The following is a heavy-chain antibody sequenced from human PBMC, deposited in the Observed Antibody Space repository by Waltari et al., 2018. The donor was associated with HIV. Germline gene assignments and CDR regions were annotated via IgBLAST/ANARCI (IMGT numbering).Heavy chain of an antibody. CDR2: VYHSGST. J-gene: IGHJ4*02. V-gene: IGHV4-38-2*01. Sequence: QVQLQESGPGLVKPSETLSLTCAVSGYSISSGYFWGWIRQPPGKGLEWIGSVYHSGSTYYNPSLKSRVTISVDTSKNHFSLRLSSVTAADTAVYYCARMYDNTGYYCLDYWGQGTLVTVSS. D-gene: IGHD3-22*01. CDR1: GYSISSGYF. CDR3: ARMYDNTGYYCLDY.